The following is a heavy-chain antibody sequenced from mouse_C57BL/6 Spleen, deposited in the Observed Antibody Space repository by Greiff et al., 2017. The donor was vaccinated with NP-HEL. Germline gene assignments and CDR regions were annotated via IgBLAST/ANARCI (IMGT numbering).Heavy chain of an antibody. D-gene: IGHD1-1*01. Sequence: DVKLVESGGGLVKPGGSLKLSCAASGFTFSDYGMHWVRQAPEKGLEWVAYISSGSSTIYYADTVKGRFTISRDNAKNTLFLQMTSLRSEDTAMYYCARRNLYYGSSYGYFDVWGTGTLVTVS. V-gene: IGHV5-17*01. CDR2: ISSGSSTI. J-gene: IGHJ1*03. CDR1: GFTFSDYG. CDR3: ARRNLYYGSSYGYFDV.